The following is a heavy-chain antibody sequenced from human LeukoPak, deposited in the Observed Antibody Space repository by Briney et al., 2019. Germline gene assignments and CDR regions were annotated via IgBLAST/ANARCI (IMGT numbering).Heavy chain of an antibody. D-gene: IGHD1-26*01. V-gene: IGHV4-30-4*01. J-gene: IGHJ4*02. Sequence: ASQTPSLTCTVSDGSISSGDYYWSWIRQPPGKGLEWIGYIYYSGSTYYNPSLKSRVTISVDTSKNQFSLKLSSVTAADTAVYYCARVGATWGGYYFDYWGQGTLVTVSS. CDR2: IYYSGST. CDR1: DGSISSGDYY. CDR3: ARVGATWGGYYFDY.